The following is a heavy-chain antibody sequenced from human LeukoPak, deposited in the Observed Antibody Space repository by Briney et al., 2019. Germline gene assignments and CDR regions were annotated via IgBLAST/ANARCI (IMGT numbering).Heavy chain of an antibody. V-gene: IGHV3-7*01. J-gene: IGHJ4*02. Sequence: GGSLRLSCAASGFTFSIYWMSWVRQAPGKGLEWVANINQDGSQKYYVDSVKGRFTISRDNAKNSFFLQMSSLRAEDTSVYYCAREWQGGIAAAGTRIEGDYWGQGTLVAVSS. CDR1: GFTFSIYW. D-gene: IGHD6-13*01. CDR2: INQDGSQK. CDR3: AREWQGGIAAAGTRIEGDY.